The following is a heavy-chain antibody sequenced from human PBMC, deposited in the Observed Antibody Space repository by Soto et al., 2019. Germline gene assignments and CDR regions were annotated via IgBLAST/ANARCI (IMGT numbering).Heavy chain of an antibody. D-gene: IGHD1-20*01. Sequence: QAPGQRLEWMGWINAGNGNTKYSQKFQGRVTITRDTSASTACMELSSLRSEDTAVYYCARGITLPTPLDYWGQGTLVTVSS. CDR2: INAGNGNT. V-gene: IGHV1-3*01. CDR3: ARGITLPTPLDY. J-gene: IGHJ4*02.